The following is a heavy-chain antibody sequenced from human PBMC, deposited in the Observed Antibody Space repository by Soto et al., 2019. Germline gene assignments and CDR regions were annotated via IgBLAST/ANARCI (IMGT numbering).Heavy chain of an antibody. D-gene: IGHD1-26*01. V-gene: IGHV1-18*01. CDR1: GYPFTSYG. CDR2: ISAYNGNT. Sequence: GXSGKGSCNASGYPFTSYGIVWVRQAHGQGLEWMGWISAYNGNTNYAQKLQGRVTMTTDTSTSTAYMELRSLRSDDTAVYYCARGRRIYSRRWFDPWGQGTLVTVSS. CDR3: ARGRRIYSRRWFDP. J-gene: IGHJ5*02.